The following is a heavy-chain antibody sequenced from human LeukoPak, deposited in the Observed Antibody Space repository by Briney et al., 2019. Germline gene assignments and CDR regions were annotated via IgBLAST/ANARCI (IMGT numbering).Heavy chain of an antibody. CDR1: GGSFSGYY. V-gene: IGHV4-34*01. CDR2: INHSGST. CDR3: ARQTGSGLFSLP. J-gene: IGHJ4*02. Sequence: SETLSLTCAVYGGSFSGYYWSWIRQPPGKGPEWIGEINHSGSTNYNPSLKSRVTISVDTSKNQFSLKLSSVTAADTAVYYCARQTGSGLFSLPGGQGTLVTVSS. D-gene: IGHD3-10*01.